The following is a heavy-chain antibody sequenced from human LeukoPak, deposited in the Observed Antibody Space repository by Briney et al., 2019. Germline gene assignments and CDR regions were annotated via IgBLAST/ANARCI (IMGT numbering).Heavy chain of an antibody. CDR1: GFTFSSYG. CDR2: ISYDGSNK. V-gene: IGHV3-30*18. Sequence: PGGSLRHSCAASGFTFSSYGMHWVRQAPGKGLEWVAVISYDGSNKYYADSVKGRFTISRDNSKNTLYLQMNSLRAEDTAVYYCAKDPLGYWGQGTLVTVSS. CDR3: AKDPLGY. J-gene: IGHJ4*02.